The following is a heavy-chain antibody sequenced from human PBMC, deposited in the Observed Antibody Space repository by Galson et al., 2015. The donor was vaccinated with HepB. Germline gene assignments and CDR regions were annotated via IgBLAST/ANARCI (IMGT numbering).Heavy chain of an antibody. CDR1: GYTFTDNY. D-gene: IGHD6-13*01. Sequence: VKVSCKVFGYTFTDNYIHWVRQAPGKGLEWLGFVDPEDDEPTYADNFLGSLTITADASTDTSYMDLNSLTSNDTAVYYCAAEGPNSNSWYMHFWGQGTLVTVSS. V-gene: IGHV1-69-2*01. J-gene: IGHJ4*02. CDR2: VDPEDDEP. CDR3: AAEGPNSNSWYMHF.